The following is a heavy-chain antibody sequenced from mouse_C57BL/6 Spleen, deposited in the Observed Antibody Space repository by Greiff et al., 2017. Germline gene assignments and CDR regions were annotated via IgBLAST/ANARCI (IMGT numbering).Heavy chain of an antibody. Sequence: EVQVVESGPGLVKPSQSLSLTCSVTGYSITSGYYWNWIRQFPGNKLEWMGYISYDGSNHYNPSLKNRISITRDTSKNQFFLKLNSVTTEDTATYYCARGGSYFDYWGQGTTLTVSS. J-gene: IGHJ2*01. CDR1: GYSITSGYY. CDR2: ISYDGSN. CDR3: ARGGSYFDY. V-gene: IGHV3-6*01.